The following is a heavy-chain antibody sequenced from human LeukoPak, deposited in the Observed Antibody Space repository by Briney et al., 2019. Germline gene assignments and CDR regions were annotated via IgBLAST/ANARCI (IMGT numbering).Heavy chain of an antibody. CDR1: GYTFTGYY. J-gene: IGHJ4*02. D-gene: IGHD6-19*01. CDR2: INPNSGGT. CDR3: ARAQTSGWYEGY. Sequence: VASVKVSCRASGYTFTGYYMHWVRQAPGQGLEWMGWINPNSGGTNYAQKFQGRVTMTRDTSISTAYMELSRLRSDDTAVYYCARAQTSGWYEGYWGQGTLVTVSS. V-gene: IGHV1-2*02.